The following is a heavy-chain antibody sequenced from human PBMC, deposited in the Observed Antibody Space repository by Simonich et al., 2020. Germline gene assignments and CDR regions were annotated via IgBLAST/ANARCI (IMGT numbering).Heavy chain of an antibody. CDR1: GFTFSSYG. V-gene: IGHV3-33*01. D-gene: IGHD2-15*01. CDR3: ARDRYCSGGSCYYFDY. CDR2: IWYDGSNK. J-gene: IGHJ4*02. Sequence: QVQLVESGGGVVQPGRSLRLSCAASGFTFSSYGMHWVRQAPGKGLEWVAVIWYDGSNKYYADSVKGRFTIARDNSKNTLYRKMNSLRAEDTAVYYCARDRYCSGGSCYYFDYWGQGTLVTVSS.